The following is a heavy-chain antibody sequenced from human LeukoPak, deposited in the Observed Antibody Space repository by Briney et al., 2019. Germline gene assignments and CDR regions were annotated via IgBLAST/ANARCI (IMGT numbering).Heavy chain of an antibody. D-gene: IGHD2-2*01. CDR3: AKQGPGYCSSTSCYGVDY. CDR1: GYTFTSYA. Sequence: ASAKVSCKASGYTFTSYAMNWVRQAPGQGLEWMGWINTNTGNPTYAQGFTGRFVFSLDTSVSTAYLQISSLKAEDSAVYYCAKQGPGYCSSTSCYGVDYWGQGTLVTVSS. CDR2: INTNTGNP. J-gene: IGHJ4*02. V-gene: IGHV7-4-1*02.